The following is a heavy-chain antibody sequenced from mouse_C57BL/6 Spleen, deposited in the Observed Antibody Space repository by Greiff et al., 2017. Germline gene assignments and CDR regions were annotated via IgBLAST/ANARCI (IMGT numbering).Heavy chain of an antibody. V-gene: IGHV1-50*01. CDR3: ARKRCYSNCFAY. D-gene: IGHD2-5*01. CDR1: GYTFTSYW. Sequence: VQLQQPGAELVKPGASVTLSCKASGYTFTSYWMQWVKQRPGQGLEWIGEIDPSDSYTNYNQKFKGKATLTVDTSSSTAYMQLSSLTSEDSAVYYCARKRCYSNCFAYWGQGTLVTVSA. J-gene: IGHJ3*01. CDR2: IDPSDSYT.